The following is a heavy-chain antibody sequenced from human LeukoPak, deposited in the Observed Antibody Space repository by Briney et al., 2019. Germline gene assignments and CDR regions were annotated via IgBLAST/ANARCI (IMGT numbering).Heavy chain of an antibody. V-gene: IGHV1-69*05. J-gene: IGHJ4*02. CDR2: IIPIFGTA. CDR1: GGTFSSYA. CDR3: ARDLRHDFWSGYYSDY. D-gene: IGHD3-3*01. Sequence: SVKVSCKASGGTFSSYAISWVRQAPGQGLEWMGRIIPIFGTANYAQKFQGRVTITTDESTSTAYMELSSLRSEYTAVYYCARDLRHDFWSGYYSDYWGQGTLVTVSS.